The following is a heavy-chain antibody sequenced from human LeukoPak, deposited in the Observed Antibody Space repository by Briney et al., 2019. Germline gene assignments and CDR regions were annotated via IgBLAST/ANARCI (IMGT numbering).Heavy chain of an antibody. CDR1: GGSISSGGYY. CDR3: ARASPKKTYYDFWSGYYISYYFDY. J-gene: IGHJ4*02. V-gene: IGHV4-30-2*01. D-gene: IGHD3-3*01. Sequence: SQTLSLTCTVSGGSISSGGYYWSWIRQPPGKGLEWIGEINHGGSTNYNPSLKSRVTISVDTSKNQFSLKLSSVTAADTAVYYCARASPKKTYYDFWSGYYISYYFDYWGQGTLVTVSS. CDR2: INHGGST.